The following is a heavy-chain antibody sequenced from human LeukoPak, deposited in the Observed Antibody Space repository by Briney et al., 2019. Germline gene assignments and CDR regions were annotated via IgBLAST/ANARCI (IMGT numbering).Heavy chain of an antibody. Sequence: PGGSLRLSCAASGFTFSSYAMSWARRAPGKGLEWVSAISGSGGSTYYADSVKGRFTISRDNSKNTLYLQMNSLRAEDTAVYYCAKVALNYYGSGSYYGMDVWGQGTTVTVPS. CDR1: GFTFSSYA. J-gene: IGHJ6*02. V-gene: IGHV3-23*01. CDR3: AKVALNYYGSGSYYGMDV. D-gene: IGHD3-10*01. CDR2: ISGSGGST.